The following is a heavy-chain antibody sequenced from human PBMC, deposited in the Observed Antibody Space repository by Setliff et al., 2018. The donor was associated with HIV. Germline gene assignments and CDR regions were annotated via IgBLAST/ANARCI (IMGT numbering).Heavy chain of an antibody. CDR1: GYTFTSYA. J-gene: IGHJ3*02. V-gene: IGHV7-4-1*02. Sequence: GASVKVSCKASGYTFTSYAMNWVRQAPGQGLEWMGWINTNTGNPTYAQGFTGRFVFSLDTSVSTAFLQISSLKAEDTAVYFCAREKTLGALDIWGQGTMVTVSS. CDR2: INTNTGNP. CDR3: AREKTLGALDI.